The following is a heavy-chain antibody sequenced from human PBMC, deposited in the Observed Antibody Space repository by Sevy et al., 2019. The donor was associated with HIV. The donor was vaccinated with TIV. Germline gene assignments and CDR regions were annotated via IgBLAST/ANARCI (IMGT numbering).Heavy chain of an antibody. CDR1: GFTFSSFA. J-gene: IGHJ4*02. D-gene: IGHD5-18*01. CDR3: AKKMGGGSGMAFLVDY. Sequence: GGSLRLSCAASGFTFSSFAMGWVRQAPGKGLDWISVISGTGDYTYYADSVKGRFTISRDNSKNTLFLQMNSLRAEDTASFYCAKKMGGGSGMAFLVDYWGQGTLVTVSS. V-gene: IGHV3-23*01. CDR2: ISGTGDYT.